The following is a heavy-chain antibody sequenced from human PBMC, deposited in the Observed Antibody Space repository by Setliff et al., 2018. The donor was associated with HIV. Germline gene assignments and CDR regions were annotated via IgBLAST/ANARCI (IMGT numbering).Heavy chain of an antibody. D-gene: IGHD3-22*01. CDR3: ARDGRDGSGYRTFDY. CDR2: IFYSGST. V-gene: IGHV4-30-4*08. J-gene: IGHJ4*02. Sequence: SETLSLTCTVSGGSISSGDYYWTWIRQPPGEGLERIGYIFYSGSTYYNPSLKSRVTISVDTSKNQFSLKLISVTAADTALYYCARDGRDGSGYRTFDYWGRGTLVTVSS. CDR1: GGSISSGDYY.